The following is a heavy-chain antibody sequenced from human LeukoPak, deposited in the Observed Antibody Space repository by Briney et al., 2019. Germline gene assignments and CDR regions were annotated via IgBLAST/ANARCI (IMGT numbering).Heavy chain of an antibody. CDR3: ARDLEHASSDAFDI. V-gene: IGHV4-61*02. CDR1: GGSISSSSYY. D-gene: IGHD1/OR15-1a*01. J-gene: IGHJ3*02. CDR2: IYTSGST. Sequence: SETLSLTCTVSGGSISSSSYYWSWIRQAAGKGLEWIGRIYTSGSTNYNPSLKSRVTMSVYTSKNQFSLKLSSVTAADTAVYYCARDLEHASSDAFDIWGQGTMVTVSS.